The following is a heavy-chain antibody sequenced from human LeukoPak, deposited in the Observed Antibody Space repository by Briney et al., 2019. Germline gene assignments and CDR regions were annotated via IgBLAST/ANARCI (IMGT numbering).Heavy chain of an antibody. CDR2: ISSSSSYI. CDR3: AKGPRSTMIVVLTRPKYFQY. D-gene: IGHD3-22*01. V-gene: IGHV3-21*04. J-gene: IGHJ1*01. Sequence: GGSLRLSCAASGFSFSSSSMNWVRQAPGKGLEWVSSISSSSSYIYYADSVKGRFAISRDNSKNTLYLQMNSLRAEDTAVYYCAKGPRSTMIVVLTRPKYFQYWGQGTLVTVSS. CDR1: GFSFSSSS.